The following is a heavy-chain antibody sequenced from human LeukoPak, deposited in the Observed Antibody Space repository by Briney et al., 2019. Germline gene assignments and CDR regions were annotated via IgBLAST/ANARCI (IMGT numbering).Heavy chain of an antibody. CDR2: IYSGGSI. CDR1: GFTVSTNY. D-gene: IGHD2/OR15-2a*01. CDR3: AKFLGTEIIDY. V-gene: IGHV3-66*02. Sequence: PGGSLRLSCAASGFTVSTNYMSWVRQPPGKGLEWVSVIYSGGSIYYADSVKGRFTISRDNSKNTLYLQMNSLRAEDTAVYYCAKFLGTEIIDYWGQGTLVTVSS. J-gene: IGHJ4*02.